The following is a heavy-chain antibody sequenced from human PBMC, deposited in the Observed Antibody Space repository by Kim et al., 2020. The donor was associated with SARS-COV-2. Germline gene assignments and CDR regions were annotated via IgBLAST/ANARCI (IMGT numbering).Heavy chain of an antibody. V-gene: IGHV4-39*01. D-gene: IGHD3-10*01. J-gene: IGHJ5*02. Sequence: TDYTPSLKSRVTISVDTAKNQFSLKRRSVTAADTAVYYCARRGVTGWFDPWGQGTLVTVSA. CDR3: ARRGVTGWFDP. CDR2: T.